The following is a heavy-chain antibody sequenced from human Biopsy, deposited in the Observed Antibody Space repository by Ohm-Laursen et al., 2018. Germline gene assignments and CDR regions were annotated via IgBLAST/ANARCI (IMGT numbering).Heavy chain of an antibody. J-gene: IGHJ5*01. CDR1: GYNFISYS. Sequence: ASVKVSCKTSGYNFISYSINWVRQAPGQGLEWMGWIRPLNGDTKYGQKFQDRVTMTTDTSTSTVYMELTSLRSDDTALYYCARAGRYCSGGGCYSWFDSWGQGTLVTVSS. V-gene: IGHV1-18*01. D-gene: IGHD2-15*01. CDR2: IRPLNGDT. CDR3: ARAGRYCSGGGCYSWFDS.